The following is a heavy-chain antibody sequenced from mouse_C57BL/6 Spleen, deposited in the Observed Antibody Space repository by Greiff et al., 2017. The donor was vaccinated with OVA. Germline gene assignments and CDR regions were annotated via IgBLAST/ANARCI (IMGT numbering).Heavy chain of an antibody. V-gene: IGHV1-76*01. CDR2: IYPGSGNT. CDR3: ARRLDGYYGGFAY. Sequence: QVQLQQSGAELVRPGASVKLSCKASGYTFTDYYINWVKQRPGQGLEWIARIYPGSGNTYYNEKFKGKATLTAEKSYSTAYMQLSSLTSEDSAFYFCARRLDGYYGGFAYWGQGTLVTVSA. CDR1: GYTFTDYY. J-gene: IGHJ3*01. D-gene: IGHD2-3*01.